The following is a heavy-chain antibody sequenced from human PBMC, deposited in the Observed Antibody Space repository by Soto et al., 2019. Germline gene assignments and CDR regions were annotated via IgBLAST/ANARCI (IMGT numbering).Heavy chain of an antibody. CDR2: IYSGGST. CDR1: GFTVSSNY. D-gene: IGHD1-26*01. V-gene: IGHV3-66*01. CDR3: ARESIVGATNTFDY. Sequence: EVQLVESGGGLVQPGESLRLSCAASGFTVSSNYMSWVRQAPGKGLEWVSIIYSGGSTYYADSVKGRFTISRDNSKNTLYLQMNSLRAEETAVYYCARESIVGATNTFDYWGQGTLVTVSS. J-gene: IGHJ4*02.